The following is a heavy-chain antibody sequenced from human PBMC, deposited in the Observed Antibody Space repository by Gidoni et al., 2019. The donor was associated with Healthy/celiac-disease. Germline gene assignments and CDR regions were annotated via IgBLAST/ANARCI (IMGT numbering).Heavy chain of an antibody. J-gene: IGHJ5*02. CDR2: IYYSGST. CDR1: GGSISSSSYY. V-gene: IGHV4-39*01. CDR3: ARVYYYDSSGYYSNWFDP. D-gene: IGHD3-22*01. Sequence: QLQLQESGPGLVKPSETLSLTCTVSGGSISSSSYYWGWIRQPPGKGLEWIGSIYYSGSTYYNPSLKSRVTISVDTSKNQFSLKLSSVTAADTAVYYCARVYYYDSSGYYSNWFDPWGQGTLVTVSS.